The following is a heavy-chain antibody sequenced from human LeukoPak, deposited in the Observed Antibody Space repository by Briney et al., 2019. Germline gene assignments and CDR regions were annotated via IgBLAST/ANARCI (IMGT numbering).Heavy chain of an antibody. J-gene: IGHJ6*03. V-gene: IGHV1-2*06. D-gene: IGHD6-6*01. CDR1: GYTFTGYY. CDR2: INPNSGGT. CDR3: ARVESSSFGDYYYYMDV. Sequence: ASVKVSCKASGYTFTGYYMHWVRQAPGQGLEWMGRINPNSGGTNYAQKLQGRVTMTRDTSISTAYMELRRLRSDDTAVYYCARVESSSFGDYYYYMDVWGKGTTVTVSS.